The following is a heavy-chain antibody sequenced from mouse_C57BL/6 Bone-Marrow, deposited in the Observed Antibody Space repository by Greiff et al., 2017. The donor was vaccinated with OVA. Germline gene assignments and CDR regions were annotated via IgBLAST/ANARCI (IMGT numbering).Heavy chain of an antibody. CDR1: GYTFTSYW. CDR3: ARDDDGYFDV. Sequence: QVQLKQPGAELVKPGASVKLSCKASGYTFTSYWMQWVKQRPGQGLEWIGEIDPSDSYTNYNQKFKGKATLTVDTSSSTAYMQLSSLTSEDSAVYYCARDDDGYFDVWGTGTTVTVSS. J-gene: IGHJ1*03. D-gene: IGHD2-12*01. V-gene: IGHV1-50*01. CDR2: IDPSDSYT.